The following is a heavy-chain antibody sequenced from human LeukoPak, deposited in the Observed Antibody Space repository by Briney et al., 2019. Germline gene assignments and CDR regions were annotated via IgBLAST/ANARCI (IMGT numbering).Heavy chain of an antibody. CDR1: GFTVSSNY. CDR3: ARDTMVRGVTIPFDY. J-gene: IGHJ4*02. Sequence: PGGSLRLSCAASGFTVSSNYMSWVRQAPGKGLEWVSTIYSGGSTYYADSVKGRFTISRDDSKNMLYLQMNSLRAEDTAVYYCARDTMVRGVTIPFDYWGQGTLVTVSS. CDR2: IYSGGST. D-gene: IGHD3-10*01. V-gene: IGHV3-66*01.